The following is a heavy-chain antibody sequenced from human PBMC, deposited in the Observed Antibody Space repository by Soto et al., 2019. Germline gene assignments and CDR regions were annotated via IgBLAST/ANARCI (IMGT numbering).Heavy chain of an antibody. Sequence: EVQLLESGGGLVQPGESLKLSCAASGFTFRSYAMSWVRQAPGKGLEWVSIISGSGGSTYYADSVKGRFTISRDNSNNTLYLQMNGLRAEDTAIYYCAKDHREATTSDSWGQGTLVSVSS. CDR2: ISGSGGST. V-gene: IGHV3-23*01. CDR1: GFTFRSYA. CDR3: AKDHREATTSDS. J-gene: IGHJ4*02. D-gene: IGHD1-1*01.